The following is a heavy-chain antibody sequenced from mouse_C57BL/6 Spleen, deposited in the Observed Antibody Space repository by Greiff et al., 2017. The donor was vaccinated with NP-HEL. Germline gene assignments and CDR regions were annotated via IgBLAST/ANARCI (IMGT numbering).Heavy chain of an antibody. CDR2: IRNKANGYTT. V-gene: IGHV7-3*01. D-gene: IGHD2-3*01. Sequence: EVKLMESGGGLVQPGGSLSLSCAASGFTFTDYYMSWVRQPPGKALEWLGFIRNKANGYTTEYSASVKGRFTISRDNSQSILYLQMNALRAEDSATYYCARYSYFDGYYDAMDYWGQGTSVTVSS. CDR3: ARYSYFDGYYDAMDY. J-gene: IGHJ4*01. CDR1: GFTFTDYY.